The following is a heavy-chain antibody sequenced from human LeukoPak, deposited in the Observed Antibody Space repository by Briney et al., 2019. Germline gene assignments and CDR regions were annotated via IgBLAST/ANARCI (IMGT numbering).Heavy chain of an antibody. CDR3: ARAVLGINWFDP. D-gene: IGHD1-26*01. CDR2: IYYSGST. CDR1: GGSIGSGDYY. V-gene: IGHV4-30-4*08. Sequence: SETLSLTCTLSGGSIGSGDYYWSWIRQPPGKGLEWIGYIYYSGSTYYNPSLKSRVTLSVDTSKNQYSLKLSSVTAADTAVYYCARAVLGINWFDPWGQGTLVTVSS. J-gene: IGHJ5*02.